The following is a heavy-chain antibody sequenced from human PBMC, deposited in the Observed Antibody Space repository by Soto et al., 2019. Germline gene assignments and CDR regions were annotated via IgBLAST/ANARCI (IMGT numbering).Heavy chain of an antibody. CDR1: GGSFSVYY. CDR2: INPSVST. D-gene: IGHD2-2*01. Sequence: ETLSLTCAVYGGSFSVYYCSWIRQPPGKGLEWIGEINPSVSTNYNPSLKTRSTISVNTPKNQLSLNLSSVTAADTAVYYCARERVVVQEFDSWGQGTLVTVSS. J-gene: IGHJ4*02. V-gene: IGHV4-34*01. CDR3: ARERVVVQEFDS.